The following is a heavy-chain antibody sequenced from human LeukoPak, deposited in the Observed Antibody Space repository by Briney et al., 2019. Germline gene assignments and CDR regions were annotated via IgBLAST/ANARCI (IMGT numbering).Heavy chain of an antibody. Sequence: PGGSLRLSCAASGFTFSDYAMHWVRQAPGMGLEWVAFISYNGGAKFYADSVKGRFAISRDNSKNTLYLQMNSPRVEDAAVYYCARETSDFDYWGQGTLVTVSS. V-gene: IGHV3-30*01. CDR3: ARETSDFDY. J-gene: IGHJ4*02. CDR2: ISYNGGAK. CDR1: GFTFSDYA.